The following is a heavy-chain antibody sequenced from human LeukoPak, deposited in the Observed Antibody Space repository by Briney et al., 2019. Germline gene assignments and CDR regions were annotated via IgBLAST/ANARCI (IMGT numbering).Heavy chain of an antibody. CDR3: ARALDH. CDR1: GFTFSSHS. J-gene: IGHJ4*02. CDR2: ISSSSNTI. V-gene: IGHV3-48*01. Sequence: GGSLRLSCAASGFTFSSHSMNWVRQAPGEGLEWISYISSSSNTIFYADSVKGRFTISRDNANNSLYLQMNSLRGEDTAVYYCARALDHWGQGTLVTVSS.